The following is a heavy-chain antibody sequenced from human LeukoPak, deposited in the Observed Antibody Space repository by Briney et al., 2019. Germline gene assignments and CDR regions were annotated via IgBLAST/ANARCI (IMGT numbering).Heavy chain of an antibody. CDR1: GFTFSNYW. Sequence: PGGSLRLSRVASGFTFSNYWMTWVRQAPGKGLEWVANIKQDGSEMYYVDSVKGRFTISRDNAKNSLYLQMNNLRAEDTAIYYCASDCMITSRHTTAYLIHWGQGTLVTVSS. D-gene: IGHD2-2*02. V-gene: IGHV3-7*01. CDR2: IKQDGSEM. J-gene: IGHJ4*02. CDR3: ASDCMITSRHTTAYLIH.